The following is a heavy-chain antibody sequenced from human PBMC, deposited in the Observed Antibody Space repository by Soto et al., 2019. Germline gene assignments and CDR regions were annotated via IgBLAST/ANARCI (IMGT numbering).Heavy chain of an antibody. Sequence: GGSLRLSCAASGFTFSSYAMHWVRQAPGKGLEWVAVISYDGSNKYYADSVKGRFTISRDNSKNTLYLQMNSLRAEDTAVYYCARDRYSGSYWGGRFYYGMDVWGQGTTVTVSS. V-gene: IGHV3-30-3*01. J-gene: IGHJ6*02. CDR3: ARDRYSGSYWGGRFYYGMDV. CDR2: ISYDGSNK. CDR1: GFTFSSYA. D-gene: IGHD1-26*01.